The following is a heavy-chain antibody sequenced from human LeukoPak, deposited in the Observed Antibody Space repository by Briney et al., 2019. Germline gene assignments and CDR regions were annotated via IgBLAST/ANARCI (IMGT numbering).Heavy chain of an antibody. D-gene: IGHD1-26*01. Sequence: SQTLSLTCTVSGGSISSGSYYWSWIRQPAGKGLEWIGRIYTSGSTNYNPSLKSRVTISVDTSKNQSSLKLSSVTAADTAVYYCARVYVWELPPYDAFDIWGQGTMVTVSS. CDR3: ARVYVWELPPYDAFDI. CDR1: GGSISSGSYY. J-gene: IGHJ3*02. V-gene: IGHV4-61*02. CDR2: IYTSGST.